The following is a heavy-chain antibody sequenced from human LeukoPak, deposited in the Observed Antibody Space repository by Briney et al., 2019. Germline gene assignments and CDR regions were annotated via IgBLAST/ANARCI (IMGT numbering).Heavy chain of an antibody. D-gene: IGHD3-10*01. CDR3: ARGSDYYGSGSYYYYYGMDV. Sequence: PSETLSLTCTVSGGSISSYYWSWIRQPPGKGLEWIGYIYYSGSTNYNPSLKSRVTISVDTSKNQFSLKLSSVTAADTAVYYCARGSDYYGSGSYYYYYGMDVWGQGTTVTVSS. CDR1: GGSISSYY. V-gene: IGHV4-59*01. J-gene: IGHJ6*02. CDR2: IYYSGST.